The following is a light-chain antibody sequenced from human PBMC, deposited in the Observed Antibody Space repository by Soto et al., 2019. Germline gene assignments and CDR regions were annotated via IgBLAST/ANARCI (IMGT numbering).Light chain of an antibody. Sequence: DIQMTQSPSSLSASVGDRVTITCQASQDISNYLNWYQQKPGKAPKLLIYDASNLETGVPSRFSGSGSGTDFTFTISSLQPEDIATYYCQQYDNYLTFGGGTKVDI. CDR2: DAS. J-gene: IGKJ4*01. V-gene: IGKV1-33*01. CDR1: QDISNY. CDR3: QQYDNYLT.